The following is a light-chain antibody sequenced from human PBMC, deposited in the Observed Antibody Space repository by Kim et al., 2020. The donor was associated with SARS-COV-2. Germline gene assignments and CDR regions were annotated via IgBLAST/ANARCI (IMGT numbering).Light chain of an antibody. J-gene: IGKJ1*01. CDR1: QRVSSN. CDR3: QQYNNWTRT. Sequence: EIVMTQSPATLSVSPGERATLSCRASQRVSSNLVWYQQKPGQPPRLLIYGASARATGIPARFSGSGSGTEFTLTISSLQSEDFAVYYCQQYNNWTRTFGQGTKVDIK. CDR2: GAS. V-gene: IGKV3-15*01.